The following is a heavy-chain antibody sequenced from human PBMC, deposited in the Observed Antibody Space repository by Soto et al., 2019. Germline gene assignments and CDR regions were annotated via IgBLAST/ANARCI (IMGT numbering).Heavy chain of an antibody. D-gene: IGHD1-1*01. Sequence: SETLSLTCTVSGGSISSSSYYWGWIRQPPGKGLEWIGSIYYSGSTYYNPSLKSRVTISVDTSKNQFSLKLSSVTAADAAVYYCARRRAVQTEVYYFDYWGQGTLVTVSS. CDR3: ARRRAVQTEVYYFDY. CDR1: GGSISSSSYY. V-gene: IGHV4-39*01. J-gene: IGHJ4*02. CDR2: IYYSGST.